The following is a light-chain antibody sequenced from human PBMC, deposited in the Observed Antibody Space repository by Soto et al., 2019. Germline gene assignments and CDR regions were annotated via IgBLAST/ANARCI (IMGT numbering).Light chain of an antibody. Sequence: QSVLTQPASVSGSPGQSITISCTGTSSDIGNYDFVSWYQQHPGTAPKVMIYEVSNRPSGVSNRFSGSKSGNTASLTISGLQAEDEAHYYCSSYTITTNFVLFGGGTQLTVL. J-gene: IGLJ2*01. CDR1: SSDIGNYDF. V-gene: IGLV2-14*01. CDR2: EVS. CDR3: SSYTITTNFVL.